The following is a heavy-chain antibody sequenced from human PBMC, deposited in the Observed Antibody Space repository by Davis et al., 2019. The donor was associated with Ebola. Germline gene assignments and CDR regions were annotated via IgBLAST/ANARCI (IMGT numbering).Heavy chain of an antibody. CDR1: GYPFSSYG. V-gene: IGHV1-18*01. CDR2: ISGYEDNT. CDR3: ARDLAASSGAHFFYFGMDV. D-gene: IGHD6-25*01. Sequence: ASVKVSCKASGYPFSSYGISWVRQAPGQGLEWMGWISGYEDNTNYAPRFQGRITLTKDRATSTVYMELRSLTSDDTAVYYCARDLAASSGAHFFYFGMDVWGEGTSVAVSS. J-gene: IGHJ6*04.